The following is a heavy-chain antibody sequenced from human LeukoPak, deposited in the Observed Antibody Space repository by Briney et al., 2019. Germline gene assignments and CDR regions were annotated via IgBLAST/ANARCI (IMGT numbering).Heavy chain of an antibody. J-gene: IGHJ4*02. CDR3: AREGGRILRYFDWLLGYFDY. CDR1: GGTFSSYA. V-gene: IGHV1-69*01. Sequence: SVKVSCKASGGTFSSYAISWVRQVPGQGLEWMGGIIPIFGTANYAQKFQGRVTITADESTSTAYMELSSLRSEDTAVYYCAREGGRILRYFDWLLGYFDYWGQGTLVTVSS. CDR2: IIPIFGTA. D-gene: IGHD3-9*01.